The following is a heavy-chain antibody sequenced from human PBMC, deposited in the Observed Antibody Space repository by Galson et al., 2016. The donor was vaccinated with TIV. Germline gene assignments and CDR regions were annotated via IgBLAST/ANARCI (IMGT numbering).Heavy chain of an antibody. CDR2: IDSRDSYT. J-gene: IGHJ5*02. V-gene: IGHV5-10-1*01. CDR3: ARSASAGSGWVDP. D-gene: IGHD3-10*01. Sequence: QSGAEVKKPGESLRISCKTSGYSFTNYWITRVRQMPGKGLEWMGRIDSRDSYTNYSPTFEGHVTISTDKSISTAYLQWTSLKASDSAIYYCARSASAGSGWVDPWGQGTLVTVSS. CDR1: GYSFTNYW.